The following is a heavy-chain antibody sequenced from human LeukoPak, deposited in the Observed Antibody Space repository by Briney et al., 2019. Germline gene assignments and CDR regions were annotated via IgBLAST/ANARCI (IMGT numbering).Heavy chain of an antibody. CDR1: GFTFSSYS. J-gene: IGHJ4*02. V-gene: IGHV3-7*01. Sequence: GGSLRLSCAASGFTFSSYSMNWVRQAPGKGLEWVANIKQDGSEKYYVDSVKGRFTISRDNAKNSLYLQMNSLRAEDTAVYYCARDAGPYCSSTSCYYLDYWGQGTLVTVSS. D-gene: IGHD2-2*01. CDR3: ARDAGPYCSSTSCYYLDY. CDR2: IKQDGSEK.